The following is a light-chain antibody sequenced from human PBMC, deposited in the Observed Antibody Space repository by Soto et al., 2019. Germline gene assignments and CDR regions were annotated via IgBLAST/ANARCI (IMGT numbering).Light chain of an antibody. V-gene: IGKV3-20*01. CDR1: QSVSSSY. CDR2: GAS. J-gene: IGKJ1*01. CDR3: QQYGSSGT. Sequence: EIVLTQSPGTLSLSPGERATLSCRASQSVSSSYLAWYQQKPGQAPRLLIYGASSRATGIPDRFSGSGSGTYFTLTISRLEPEDFAVYYCQQYGSSGTVGQGTKVEIK.